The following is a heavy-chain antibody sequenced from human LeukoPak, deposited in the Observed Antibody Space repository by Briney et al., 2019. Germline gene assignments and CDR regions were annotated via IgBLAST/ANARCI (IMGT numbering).Heavy chain of an antibody. V-gene: IGHV1-18*01. Sequence: ASVKVSCKASGYTFTNYGISWVRQAPGQGLEWMGWISASNGNTNYAQRLQGRVTMTTDTSTSTAYMELRSLRSDDTAVYYCARVGGEQWLVIEGYWGQGTLVTVSS. CDR1: GYTFTNYG. D-gene: IGHD6-19*01. CDR2: ISASNGNT. CDR3: ARVGGEQWLVIEGY. J-gene: IGHJ4*02.